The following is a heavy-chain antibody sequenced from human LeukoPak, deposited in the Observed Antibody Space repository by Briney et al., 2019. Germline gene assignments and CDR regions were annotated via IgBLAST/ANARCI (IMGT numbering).Heavy chain of an antibody. CDR2: IIPILGTA. Sequence: ASVKVSCKASGGTFSSYTISWVRQAPGQGLEWMGGIIPILGTANYAQKFQGRVTITADKSTSTAYMELSSLRSEDTAVYYCASGRAVAGAEYFQHWGQGTLVTVSS. V-gene: IGHV1-69*08. CDR1: GGTFSSYT. J-gene: IGHJ1*01. D-gene: IGHD6-19*01. CDR3: ASGRAVAGAEYFQH.